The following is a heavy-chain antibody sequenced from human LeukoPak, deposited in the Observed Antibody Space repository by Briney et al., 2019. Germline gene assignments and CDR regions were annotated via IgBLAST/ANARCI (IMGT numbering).Heavy chain of an antibody. J-gene: IGHJ5*02. CDR2: IIPIFGTA. Sequence: SVKVSCKASGGTFSSYAISWVREAPGQGLEWMGRIIPIFGTANYAQKFQGRVTITTDESTSTAYMELSSLRSEDTAVYYCARDPGTRVVTPGVIWFDPWGQGTLVTVSS. D-gene: IGHD4-23*01. V-gene: IGHV1-69*05. CDR1: GGTFSSYA. CDR3: ARDPGTRVVTPGVIWFDP.